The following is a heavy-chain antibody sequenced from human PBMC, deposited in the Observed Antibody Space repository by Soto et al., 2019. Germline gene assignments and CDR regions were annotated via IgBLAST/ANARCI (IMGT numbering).Heavy chain of an antibody. CDR1: GGPFSGYY. D-gene: IGHD3-10*01. Sequence: QVQLQQWGAGLLKPSETLSLTCAVYGGPFSGYYWIWIRQPPEKGLEWIGEINHSGTTNYNPSLKSRVSMSXXXXXXQFXXXXXSXXAXXXAVYYCARGRRGSHYWGQGTLVTVSS. J-gene: IGHJ4*02. V-gene: IGHV4-34*01. CDR2: INHSGTT. CDR3: ARGRRGSHY.